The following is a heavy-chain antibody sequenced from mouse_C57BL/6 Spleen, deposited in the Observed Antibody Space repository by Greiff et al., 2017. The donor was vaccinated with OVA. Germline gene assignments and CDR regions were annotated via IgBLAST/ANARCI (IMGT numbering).Heavy chain of an antibody. Sequence: VQLQESGAELVRPGASVTLSCKASGYTFTDYEMHWVKQTPVHGLEWIGAIDPETGGTAYNQKFKGKAILTADKSSSTAYMELRSLTSEDSAVYYCTRPSSGYPDYWGQGTTLTVSS. CDR2: IDPETGGT. D-gene: IGHD3-2*02. J-gene: IGHJ2*01. V-gene: IGHV1-15*01. CDR1: GYTFTDYE. CDR3: TRPSSGYPDY.